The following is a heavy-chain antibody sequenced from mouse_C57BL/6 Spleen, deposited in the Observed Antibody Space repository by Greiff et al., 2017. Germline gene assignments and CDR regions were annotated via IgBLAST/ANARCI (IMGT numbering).Heavy chain of an antibody. V-gene: IGHV1-64*01. CDR1: GYTFTSYW. CDR2: IHPNSGST. CDR3: ARETGTRVYYAMDY. D-gene: IGHD4-1*01. J-gene: IGHJ4*01. Sequence: VKLQQPGAELVKPGASVKLSCKASGYTFTSYWMHWVKQRPGQGLEWIGMIHPNSGSTNYNEKFKSKATLTVDKSSSTAYMQLSSLTSEDSAVYYCARETGTRVYYAMDYWGQGTSVTVSS.